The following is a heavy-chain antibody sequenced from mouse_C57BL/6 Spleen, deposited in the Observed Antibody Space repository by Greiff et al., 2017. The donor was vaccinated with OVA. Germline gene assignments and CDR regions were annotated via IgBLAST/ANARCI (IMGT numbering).Heavy chain of an antibody. V-gene: IGHV1-15*01. D-gene: IGHD1-1*01. CDR3: TRGELTTVVAHWYFDV. Sequence: QVQLKQSGAELVRPGASVTLSCKASGYTFTDYEMHWVKQTPVHGLEWIGAIDPETGGTASNQKFKGKAILTADKSSSTAYMELRSLTSEDSSVYYGTRGELTTVVAHWYFDVWGTGTTVTVSS. CDR2: IDPETGGT. J-gene: IGHJ1*03. CDR1: GYTFTDYE.